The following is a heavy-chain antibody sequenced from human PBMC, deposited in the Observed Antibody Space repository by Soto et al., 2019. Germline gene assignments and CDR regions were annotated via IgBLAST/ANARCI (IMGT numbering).Heavy chain of an antibody. Sequence: SCIASRFTFSTYAMTWVRQAPGKGLEWVSTISGSGDTTYYADSVKGRFTISRDNSKNTLYLQMNSLGAVDTAVYYCAKTNPLQLWTPYYFDYWGQGTLVTVSS. CDR2: ISGSGDTT. CDR1: RFTFSTYA. J-gene: IGHJ4*02. CDR3: AKTNPLQLWTPYYFDY. D-gene: IGHD5-18*01. V-gene: IGHV3-23*01.